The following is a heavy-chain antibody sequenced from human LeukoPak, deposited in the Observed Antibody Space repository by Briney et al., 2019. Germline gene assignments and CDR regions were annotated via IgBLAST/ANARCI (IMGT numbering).Heavy chain of an antibody. J-gene: IGHJ3*02. CDR2: ISSSSSYI. Sequence: GGSLRLSCAASGFTFSSYSMNWVRQAPGKGLEWVSSISSSSSYIYYADSVKGRFTISRDNAKNSLYLQMNSLRAEDTAVYYCARGSGRPDAFDIWGQGTMVTVSS. CDR1: GFTFSSYS. V-gene: IGHV3-21*01. D-gene: IGHD2-15*01. CDR3: ARGSGRPDAFDI.